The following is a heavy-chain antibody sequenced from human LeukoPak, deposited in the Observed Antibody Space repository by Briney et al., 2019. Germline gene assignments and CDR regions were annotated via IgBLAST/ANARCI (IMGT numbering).Heavy chain of an antibody. J-gene: IGHJ4*02. Sequence: GGSLRLSCAASGFTFSSYSMSWVRQAPGKGLEWVANIKQDGSEKYYVDSVKGRFTISRDNAKNSLYLQMNSLRAEDTAAYYCARDKIMGASLFDYWGQGSLVTVSS. V-gene: IGHV3-7*01. CDR3: ARDKIMGASLFDY. CDR2: IKQDGSEK. D-gene: IGHD3-16*01. CDR1: GFTFSSYS.